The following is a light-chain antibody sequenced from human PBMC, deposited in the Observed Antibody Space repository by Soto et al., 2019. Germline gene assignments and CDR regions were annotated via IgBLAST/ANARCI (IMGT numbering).Light chain of an antibody. J-gene: IGKJ5*01. CDR2: DAI. CDR1: RSLDSGQ. CDR3: QQYGDSPRT. Sequence: EIVLTQSPGTLSLSPGESATLSCRASRSLDSGQLAWYQQKVGRAPRLLIHDAIMRATGIPDRFSGSGSGTDFTLTIARLEPEDFAVYYCQQYGDSPRTFGQGTRLETK. V-gene: IGKV3-20*01.